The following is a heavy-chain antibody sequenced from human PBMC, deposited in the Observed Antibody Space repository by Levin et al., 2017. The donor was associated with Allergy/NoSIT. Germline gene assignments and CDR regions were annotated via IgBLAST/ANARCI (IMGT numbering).Heavy chain of an antibody. J-gene: IGHJ6*03. CDR1: GYSFTSYW. CDR3: ARHDRSDYSYYYYYMDV. D-gene: IGHD4-11*01. CDR2: IYPGNSDT. Sequence: ASVKVSCKGSGYSFTSYWIGWVRQMPGKGLEWMGIIYPGNSDTRYSPSFQGQVTISADKSISTAYLQWSSLKASDTAMYYCARHDRSDYSYYYYYMDVWGKGTTVTVSS. V-gene: IGHV5-51*01.